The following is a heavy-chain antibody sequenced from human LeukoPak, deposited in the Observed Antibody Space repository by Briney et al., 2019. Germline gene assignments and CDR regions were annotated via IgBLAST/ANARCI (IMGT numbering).Heavy chain of an antibody. D-gene: IGHD3-9*01. V-gene: IGHV4-59*12. Sequence: PSETLSLTCTVSGGSISSYYWSWIRQPPGKGLEWIGYIYYSGSTNYNPSLKSRVTISVDTSKNQFSLKLSSVTAADTAVYYCARGGVLRYFDWLDYWGQGTLVTVSS. CDR2: IYYSGST. CDR3: ARGGVLRYFDWLDY. J-gene: IGHJ4*02. CDR1: GGSISSYY.